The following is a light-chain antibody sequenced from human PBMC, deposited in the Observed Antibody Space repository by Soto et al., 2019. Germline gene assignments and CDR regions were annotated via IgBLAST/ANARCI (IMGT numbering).Light chain of an antibody. V-gene: IGKV1-39*01. Sequence: DIQLTQSPSSLSASVGDRVTLTCLASQSISSYLNWYQQKPGKAPKLLIYAASSLQSGVPSRFSGSGSGTDFTLTISSLQPEDFATYYCQQSYSTPRTFGGGTKVDI. CDR1: QSISSY. CDR2: AAS. CDR3: QQSYSTPRT. J-gene: IGKJ4*01.